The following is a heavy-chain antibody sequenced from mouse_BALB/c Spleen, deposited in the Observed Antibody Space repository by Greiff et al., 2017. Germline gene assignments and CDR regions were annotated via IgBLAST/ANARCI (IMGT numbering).Heavy chain of an antibody. CDR3: TRGEYGLYYAMDY. Sequence: LQQPGSELVRPGASVKLSCKASGYTFTSYWMHWVKQRPGQGLEWIGNIYPGSGSTNYDEKFKSKATLTVDTSSSTAYMQLSSLTSEDSAVYYCTRGEYGLYYAMDYWGQGTSVTVSS. J-gene: IGHJ4*01. CDR2: IYPGSGST. CDR1: GYTFTSYW. V-gene: IGHV1S22*01. D-gene: IGHD2-10*02.